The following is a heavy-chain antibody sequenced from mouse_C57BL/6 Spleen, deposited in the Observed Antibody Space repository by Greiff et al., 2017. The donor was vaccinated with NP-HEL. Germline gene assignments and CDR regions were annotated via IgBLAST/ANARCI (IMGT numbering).Heavy chain of an antibody. CDR1: GFTFSDAW. Sequence: EVKLVESGGGLVQPGGSMKLSCAASGFTFSDAWMDWVRQSPEKGLEWVAEIRNKANNHATYYAESVKGRFTISRDDSKSSVYLQMNSLRAEDTGIYYCTRLQLLRPYYYAMDYWGQGTSVTVSS. J-gene: IGHJ4*01. D-gene: IGHD3-2*02. V-gene: IGHV6-6*01. CDR2: IRNKANNHAT. CDR3: TRLQLLRPYYYAMDY.